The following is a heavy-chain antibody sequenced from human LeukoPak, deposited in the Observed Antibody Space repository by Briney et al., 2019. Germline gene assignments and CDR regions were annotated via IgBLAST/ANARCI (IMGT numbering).Heavy chain of an antibody. CDR3: ARFSGSLSD. CDR1: GGSISSDNYY. D-gene: IGHD1-26*01. Sequence: SQTLSLTCTVSGGSISSDNYYWSWIRQHPGKGLEWIGYIYYSGSAYYNPSLKSRVSMSVDTSKNQFSLKLSSVTAADTAIYYCARFSGSLSDWGQGTLVTVSS. V-gene: IGHV4-31*03. CDR2: IYYSGSA. J-gene: IGHJ4*02.